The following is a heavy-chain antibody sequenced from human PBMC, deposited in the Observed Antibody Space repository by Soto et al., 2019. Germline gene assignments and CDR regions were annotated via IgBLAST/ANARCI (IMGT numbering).Heavy chain of an antibody. CDR3: AGDSSMAKGTGNFDY. CDR2: IYYSGTT. Sequence: QVQLQESGPGLVKPSQTLSLTCTVSGSPISSDSYYWSWIRQHPGKGLEWIGYIYYSGTTYDNPSIRSRVTISVDTSKNQFSLKLSSVTAADTAVYYCAGDSSMAKGTGNFDYWGQGTLVTVSS. CDR1: GSPISSDSYY. J-gene: IGHJ4*02. V-gene: IGHV4-31*03. D-gene: IGHD3-10*01.